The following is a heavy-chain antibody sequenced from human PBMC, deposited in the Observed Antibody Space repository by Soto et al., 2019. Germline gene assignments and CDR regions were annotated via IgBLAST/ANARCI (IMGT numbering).Heavy chain of an antibody. CDR2: INAGNGNT. CDR1: GYTFTSYA. J-gene: IGHJ4*02. Sequence: ASVKVSCKASGYTFTSYAMHWVRQAPGQRLEWMGWINAGNGNTKYSQKFQGRVTITRDTSASTAYMELSSLRSEDTAVYYCARGIVVVPAATTFWDFDYWGQGTLVTVSS. D-gene: IGHD2-2*01. V-gene: IGHV1-3*01. CDR3: ARGIVVVPAATTFWDFDY.